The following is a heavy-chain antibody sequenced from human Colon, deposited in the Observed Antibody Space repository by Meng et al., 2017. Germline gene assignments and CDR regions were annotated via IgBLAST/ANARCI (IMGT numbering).Heavy chain of an antibody. Sequence: GQLVGSGGGLVEPGGSLGLSCAASGFTFSDSYMNWIRQAPGKGLEWVSYSHGNTVYYADSVKGRFTISRDNAKHSLYLQMNSLRAGDTAVYYCARGWLANWGQGTLVTVSS. CDR1: GFTFSDSY. V-gene: IGHV3-11*01. CDR2: SHGNTV. D-gene: IGHD6-19*01. CDR3: ARGWLAN. J-gene: IGHJ4*02.